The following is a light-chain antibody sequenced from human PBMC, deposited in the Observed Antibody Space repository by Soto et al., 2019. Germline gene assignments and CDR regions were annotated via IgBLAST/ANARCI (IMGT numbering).Light chain of an antibody. CDR2: GAS. J-gene: IGKJ1*01. CDR1: QSVSSD. Sequence: ETGMKPSPANLFVYRGGRATLSRRASQSVSSDLAWYHQKPGQAPRLLIYGASTRATGIPARFSGSGSGTEFTLTIDSLQPDVFATYFCQHYSRYAATFGQGTKVDIK. CDR3: QHYSRYAAT. V-gene: IGKV3-15*01.